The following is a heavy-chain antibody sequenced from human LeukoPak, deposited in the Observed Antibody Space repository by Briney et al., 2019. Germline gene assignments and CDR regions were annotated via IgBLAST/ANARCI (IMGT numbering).Heavy chain of an antibody. Sequence: GASVKVSCKASGGTFSSYAISWVRQAPGQGLEWMGGIIPIFGTANYAQKFQGRVTITTDESTSTAYMELSSLRSEDTAVYYCARGLAGNGYNQFWGQGTLVTVSS. D-gene: IGHD5-24*01. CDR1: GGTFSSYA. V-gene: IGHV1-69*05. CDR3: ARGLAGNGYNQF. J-gene: IGHJ4*02. CDR2: IIPIFGTA.